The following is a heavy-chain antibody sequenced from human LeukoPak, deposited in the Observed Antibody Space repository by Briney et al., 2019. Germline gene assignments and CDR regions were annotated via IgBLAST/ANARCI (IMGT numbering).Heavy chain of an antibody. J-gene: IGHJ4*02. CDR1: GYTFTGYC. CDR3: ARDPSAPEELLQYYFDY. D-gene: IGHD2-15*01. CDR2: INPNSGGT. V-gene: IGHV1-2*02. Sequence: GASVKVSCKASGYTFTGYCMHWVRQAPGQGLEWMGWINPNSGGTNYAQKFQGRVTMTRDTSISTAYMELSRLRSDDTAVYYCARDPSAPEELLQYYFDYWGQGTLVTVSS.